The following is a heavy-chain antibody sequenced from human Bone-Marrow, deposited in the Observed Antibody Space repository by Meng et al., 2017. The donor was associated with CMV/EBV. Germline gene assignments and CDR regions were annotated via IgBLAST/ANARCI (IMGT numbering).Heavy chain of an antibody. CDR2: INPNSGGT. J-gene: IGHJ6*02. D-gene: IGHD3-3*01. Sequence: ASVKVSCKAPGFTFSDNYMHWVRQAPGQGLEWMGWINPNSGGTKYAQKFQARVTVTRDTSISTAHMEMSRLRPDDTAVYYCARYCGSICITIFGVAPYYYYGMDVWGQGTTVTVSS. CDR1: GFTFSDNY. V-gene: IGHV1-2*02. CDR3: ARYCGSICITIFGVAPYYYYGMDV.